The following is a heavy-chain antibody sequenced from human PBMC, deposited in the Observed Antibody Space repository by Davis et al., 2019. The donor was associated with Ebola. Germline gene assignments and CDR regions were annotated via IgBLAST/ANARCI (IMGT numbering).Heavy chain of an antibody. D-gene: IGHD5-24*01. Sequence: GESLKISCTASGFNFGDFPMTWVRQAPGKGLEWVGFIRRKSSGGTTEYAAAVRGRFTISRDDSESIAYLQMNSLRIEDTAVYYCTRRDANNRPGEYWGQGTLVTVSS. V-gene: IGHV3-49*04. J-gene: IGHJ4*02. CDR3: TRRDANNRPGEY. CDR1: GFNFGDFP. CDR2: IRRKSSGGTT.